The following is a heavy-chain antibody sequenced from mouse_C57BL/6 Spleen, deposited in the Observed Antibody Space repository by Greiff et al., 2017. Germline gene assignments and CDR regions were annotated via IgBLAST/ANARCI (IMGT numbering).Heavy chain of an antibody. CDR1: GYTFTTYP. V-gene: IGHV1-47*01. CDR2: FHPYNDDT. J-gene: IGHJ1*03. CDR3: ARSFYYSNYWYFDV. D-gene: IGHD2-5*01. Sequence: QVQLKESGAELVKPGASVKMSCKASGYTFTTYPIEWMKQNHGKSLEWIGNFHPYNDDTKYNEKFKGKATLTVEKSSSTVYLELSRLTSDDSAVYYCARSFYYSNYWYFDVGGTGTTVTVSS.